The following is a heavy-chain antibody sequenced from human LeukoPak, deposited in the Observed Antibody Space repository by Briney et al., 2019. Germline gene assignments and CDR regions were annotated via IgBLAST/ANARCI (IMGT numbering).Heavy chain of an antibody. V-gene: IGHV3-23*01. J-gene: IGHJ4*02. Sequence: GGSLRLSCAASGFIFSSYAMSWVRQAPGKGLEWVSGISNRGGSTYYADSVKGRFTISRDNSKNTLYLQMNSLRAEDTAVYYCAKDPMIVVDWGQGTLVTVSS. CDR3: AKDPMIVVD. D-gene: IGHD3-22*01. CDR1: GFIFSSYA. CDR2: ISNRGGST.